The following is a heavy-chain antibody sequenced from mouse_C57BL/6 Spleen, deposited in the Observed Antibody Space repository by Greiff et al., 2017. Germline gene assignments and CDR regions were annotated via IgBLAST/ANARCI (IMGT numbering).Heavy chain of an antibody. D-gene: IGHD2-1*01. CDR2: ISSGSSTI. CDR3: ARPYGNYEDYYAMDY. Sequence: EVKLMESGGGLVKPGGSLKLSCAASGFTFGDYGMHWVRQAPEKGLEWVAYISSGSSTIYYADTVKGRFTISRDNAKNTLFLQMTSLRSEDTAMYYCARPYGNYEDYYAMDYWGQGTSVTVSS. V-gene: IGHV5-17*01. CDR1: GFTFGDYG. J-gene: IGHJ4*01.